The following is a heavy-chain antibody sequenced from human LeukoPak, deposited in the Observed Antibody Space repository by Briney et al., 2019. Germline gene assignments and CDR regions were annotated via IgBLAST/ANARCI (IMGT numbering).Heavy chain of an antibody. CDR3: ARELHYYVAMDV. J-gene: IGHJ6*02. Sequence: GGSLRLSCEASGFTFSAYAMTWVRQAPGKGLEWVSSIGSDNKSHYSESVKGRFAISRDNSKSIVFLQLNSLRAEDTALYYCARELHYYVAMDVWGQGTTVYVSS. CDR1: GFTFSAYA. V-gene: IGHV3-23*01. CDR2: IGSDNKS. D-gene: IGHD3-10*02.